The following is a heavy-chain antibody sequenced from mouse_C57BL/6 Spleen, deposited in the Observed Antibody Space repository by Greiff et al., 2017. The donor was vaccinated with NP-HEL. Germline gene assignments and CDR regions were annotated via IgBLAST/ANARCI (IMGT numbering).Heavy chain of an antibody. J-gene: IGHJ2*01. D-gene: IGHD1-1*01. Sequence: VQLQQPGAELVRPGSSVKLSCKASGYTFTSYWMDWVKQRPGQGLEWIGNIYPSDSETHYNQKFKDKATLTVDKSSSTAYMQLSSLTSEDSAVYYCARRDYYGKGYWGQGTTLTVSS. CDR1: GYTFTSYW. CDR3: ARRDYYGKGY. CDR2: IYPSDSET. V-gene: IGHV1-61*01.